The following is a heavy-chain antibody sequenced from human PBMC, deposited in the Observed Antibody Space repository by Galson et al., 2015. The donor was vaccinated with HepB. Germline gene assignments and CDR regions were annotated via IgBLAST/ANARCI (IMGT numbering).Heavy chain of an antibody. Sequence: SVKVSCKASGYTFTSYAMNWVRQAPGQGLEWMGWINTNTGNPTYAQGFTGRFVFSLDTSVSTAYLQISSLKAEDTAVYYCARDARFCSSTSCQAGGDNYYYMDVWGKGTTVTVSS. CDR3: ARDARFCSSTSCQAGGDNYYYMDV. J-gene: IGHJ6*03. CDR1: GYTFTSYA. V-gene: IGHV7-4-1*02. CDR2: INTNTGNP. D-gene: IGHD2-2*01.